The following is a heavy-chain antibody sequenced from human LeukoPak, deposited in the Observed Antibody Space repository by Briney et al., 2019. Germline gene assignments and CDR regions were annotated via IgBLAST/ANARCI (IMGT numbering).Heavy chain of an antibody. Sequence: GGSLRLSCAASGFTFSSYAMSWVRQAPGKGLEWVAVISYDGSNKYYADSVKGRFTISRDNSKNTLYLQMNSLRAEDTAVYYCRQQLVDFDYWGQGTLVTVSS. D-gene: IGHD6-13*01. CDR2: ISYDGSNK. CDR3: RQQLVDFDY. J-gene: IGHJ4*02. V-gene: IGHV3-30-3*01. CDR1: GFTFSSYA.